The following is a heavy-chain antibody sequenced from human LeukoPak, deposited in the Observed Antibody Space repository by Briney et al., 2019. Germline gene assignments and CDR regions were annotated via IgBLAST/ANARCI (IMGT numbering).Heavy chain of an antibody. V-gene: IGHV3-9*01. CDR2: ISWNSGSI. D-gene: IGHD3-10*01. J-gene: IGHJ4*02. CDR1: GFTFDDYA. CDR3: AKSIEGSGSYYNSYFDY. Sequence: GGSLRLSCAASGFTFDDYAMHWVRQVPGKGLEWVSVISWNSGSIGYADSVKGRFTISRDNAKNSLYLQVNSLRAEDTALYYCAKSIEGSGSYYNSYFDYWGQGTLVTVSS.